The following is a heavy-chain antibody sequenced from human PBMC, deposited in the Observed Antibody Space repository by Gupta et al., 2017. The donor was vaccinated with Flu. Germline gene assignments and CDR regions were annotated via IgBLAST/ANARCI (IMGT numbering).Heavy chain of an antibody. J-gene: IGHJ4*02. CDR2: ISSSSSTI. Sequence: EVQLVESGGGLVQPGGSLRLSCAASGFTFSSYSMNWVRQAPGKGLEWVSYISSSSSTIYYADAVKGRFTISRDNAKKSRYLKMKSMREEDTAVYYCARAKDRSSHFDYGGQGTLVTVSS. D-gene: IGHD3-22*01. CDR3: ARAKDRSSHFDY. V-gene: IGHV3-48*02. CDR1: GFTFSSYS.